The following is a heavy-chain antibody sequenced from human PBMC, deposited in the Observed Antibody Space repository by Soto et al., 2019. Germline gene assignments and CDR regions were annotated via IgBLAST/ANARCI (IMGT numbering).Heavy chain of an antibody. CDR2: ISGSGGST. CDR1: GFTFSSYA. Sequence: PGGSLRLSCAASGFTFSSYAMSWVRQAPGKGLEWVSAISGSGGSTYYADSVKGRFTISRDNSKNTLYLQMNSLRAEDTAVYYCAKVEERSSTSRNYFDYWGQGTLVTVS. D-gene: IGHD6-6*01. J-gene: IGHJ4*02. V-gene: IGHV3-23*01. CDR3: AKVEERSSTSRNYFDY.